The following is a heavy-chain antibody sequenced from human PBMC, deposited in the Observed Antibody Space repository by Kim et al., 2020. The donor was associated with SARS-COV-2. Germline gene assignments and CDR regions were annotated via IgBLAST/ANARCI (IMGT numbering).Heavy chain of an antibody. CDR3: ARERSLGRYYGSGSYYNWVRGMDV. Sequence: ASVKVSCKASGYTFTGYYMHWVRQAPGQGLEWMGWINPNSGGTNYAQKFQGWVTMTRDTSISTAYMELSRLRSDDTAVYYCARERSLGRYYGSGSYYNWVRGMDVWGQGTTVTVSS. CDR2: INPNSGGT. J-gene: IGHJ6*02. CDR1: GYTFTGYY. D-gene: IGHD3-10*01. V-gene: IGHV1-2*04.